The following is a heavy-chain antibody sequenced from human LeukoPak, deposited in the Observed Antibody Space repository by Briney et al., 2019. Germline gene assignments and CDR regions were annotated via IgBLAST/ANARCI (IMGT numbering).Heavy chain of an antibody. CDR1: GFTFSSYS. CDR3: ARDFAKMATDHDAFDI. V-gene: IGHV3-21*01. Sequence: GGSLRLSCAASGFTFSSYSMNWVRQAPGKGLEWVSSISSSSSYIYYADSVKGRFTISRDNAKNSLYLQMNSLRAEDTAVYYCARDFAKMATDHDAFDIWGQGTMVTVSS. J-gene: IGHJ3*02. D-gene: IGHD5-24*01. CDR2: ISSSSSYI.